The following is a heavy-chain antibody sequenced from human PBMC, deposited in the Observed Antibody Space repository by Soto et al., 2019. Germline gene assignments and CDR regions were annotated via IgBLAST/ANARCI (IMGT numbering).Heavy chain of an antibody. V-gene: IGHV1-18*01. CDR1: GYTFTRYG. J-gene: IGHJ6*03. D-gene: IGHD1-1*01. CDR2: ISAYNGNT. Sequence: ASVKVSCKASGYTFTRYGISWVRQAPGQGLEWMGWISAYNGNTNYAQKLQGRVTMTTDTSTSTAYMELRSLRSDDTAVYYCARAELENGPRGPKNGGDHYMDVWGKGTTVTVSS. CDR3: ARAELENGPRGPKNGGDHYMDV.